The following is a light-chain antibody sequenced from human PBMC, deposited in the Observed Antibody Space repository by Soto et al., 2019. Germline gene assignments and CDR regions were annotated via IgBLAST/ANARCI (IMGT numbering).Light chain of an antibody. CDR3: CSYVGTFTWV. CDR1: SSDVGGYNY. Sequence: QSALTQPRSVSDSPGQSVTISCTGTSSDVGGYNYDSWYQQHPGKAPKVMIYDVSKRPSGVPDRFSGSKSGNTASLTISGLQAEDEADYYCCSYVGTFTWVFGGGTKLTVL. CDR2: DVS. V-gene: IGLV2-11*01. J-gene: IGLJ3*02.